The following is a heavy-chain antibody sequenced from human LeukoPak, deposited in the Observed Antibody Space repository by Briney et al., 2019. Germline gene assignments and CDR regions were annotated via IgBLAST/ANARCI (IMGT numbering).Heavy chain of an antibody. CDR2: INPNSGGT. V-gene: IGHV1-2*06. CDR1: GYTFTGYY. Sequence: ASVKVSCKASGYTFTGYYMHWVRQAPGQGLEWMGRINPNSGGTNYAQKFQGRVTMTRDTPISTAYMELSRLRSDDTAVYYCARDTLESIAAADRWGQGTMVTVSS. J-gene: IGHJ3*01. CDR3: ARDTLESIAAADR. D-gene: IGHD6-13*01.